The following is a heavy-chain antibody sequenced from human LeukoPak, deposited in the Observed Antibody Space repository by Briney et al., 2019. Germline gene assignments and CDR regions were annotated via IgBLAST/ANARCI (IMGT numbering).Heavy chain of an antibody. D-gene: IGHD4-17*01. V-gene: IGHV3-66*01. Sequence: GGSLRLSCAASGVTVSTNYMSWVRQAPGKGLEWVSNIYSGGSTYYADSVKGRFIISRDNSKNTLYLQMNSLRDEDTAVYYCARERSYGDNDYFDHWGQGSLVTVSS. CDR3: ARERSYGDNDYFDH. CDR2: IYSGGST. J-gene: IGHJ4*02. CDR1: GVTVSTNY.